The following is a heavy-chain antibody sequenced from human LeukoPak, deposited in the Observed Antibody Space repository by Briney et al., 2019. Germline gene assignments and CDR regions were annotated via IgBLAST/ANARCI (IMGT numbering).Heavy chain of an antibody. CDR3: ASNPAGTYYFDY. J-gene: IGHJ4*02. CDR2: ISYDGSNK. CDR1: GFTFSSYA. Sequence: SGGSLRLSCAASGFTFSSYAMHWVRQAPGKGLEWVAVISYDGSNKYYADSVKGRFTISRDNSKNTLYLQMNSLRAEDTAVYYCASNPAGTYYFDYWGPGTLVTVSS. D-gene: IGHD6-19*01. V-gene: IGHV3-30*04.